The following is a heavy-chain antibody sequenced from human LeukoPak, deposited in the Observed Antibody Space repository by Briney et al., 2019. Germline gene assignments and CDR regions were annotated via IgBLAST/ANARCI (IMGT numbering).Heavy chain of an antibody. J-gene: IGHJ4*02. CDR2: ISDIGYTT. CDR1: GFTFSTYA. V-gene: IGHV3-23*01. Sequence: GGSLSLSCAASGFTFSTYAMSWVRQAPGEGLEWVSSISDIGYTTYYADSVRGRFTISRDNSKNMVYLQMIGLRAEDTAVYFCAKYYYDSSGYYDAAPLDSWGQGTLVTVFS. D-gene: IGHD3-22*01. CDR3: AKYYYDSSGYYDAAPLDS.